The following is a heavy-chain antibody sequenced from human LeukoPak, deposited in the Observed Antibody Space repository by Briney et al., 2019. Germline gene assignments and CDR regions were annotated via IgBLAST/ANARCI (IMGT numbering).Heavy chain of an antibody. CDR3: ARGLLDALWVFDY. CDR1: GFTFSSHW. D-gene: IGHD3-10*01. J-gene: IGHJ4*02. CDR2: IKQDGSDK. V-gene: IGHV3-7*01. Sequence: GGSLRLSCAAYGFTFSSHWMTWVRQAPGKGLGWVANIKQDGSDKYYMDSVKGRFTISRDNTKNSLFLQMNSLIGEDAAVYYWARGLLDALWVFDYWGQGTLVTVSS.